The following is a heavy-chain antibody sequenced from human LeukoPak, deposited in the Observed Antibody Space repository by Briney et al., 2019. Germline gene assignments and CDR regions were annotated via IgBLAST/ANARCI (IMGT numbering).Heavy chain of an antibody. Sequence: SETLSLTCTVSGGSIRYYYWSWIRQSPGKGLEWIGYIYYNGSTNYNPSLKSRVTISVDMSKNQFSLKMSSVTAADTAVYYCARKGGLFGYWGQGRLVTVSS. V-gene: IGHV4-59*01. CDR3: ARKGGLFGY. CDR2: IYYNGST. J-gene: IGHJ4*02. D-gene: IGHD2-15*01. CDR1: GGSIRYYY.